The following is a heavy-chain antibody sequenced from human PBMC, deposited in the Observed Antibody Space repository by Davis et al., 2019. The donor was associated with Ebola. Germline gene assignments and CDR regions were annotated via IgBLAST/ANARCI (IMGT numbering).Heavy chain of an antibody. D-gene: IGHD3-10*01. J-gene: IGHJ5*02. Sequence: PGGSLRLSCAASGFTFSSYGMVWLRQAPGKGLECVSSIRTTSGYIYYAYSVKGRFPISRDNAKNSMSLQMNSLRAEDTAVYYCARDRAYKCFDLWGQGTLVTVSS. CDR1: GFTFSSYG. V-gene: IGHV3-21*01. CDR3: ARDRAYKCFDL. CDR2: IRTTSGYI.